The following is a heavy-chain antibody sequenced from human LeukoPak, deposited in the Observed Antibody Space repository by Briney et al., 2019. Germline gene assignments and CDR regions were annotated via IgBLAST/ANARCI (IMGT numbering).Heavy chain of an antibody. Sequence: SETLSLTCTVSGGSISSGSYYWSWIRQPAGKGLEWIGRIYTSGSTNYNPSLKSRVTISVDTSKNQFSLKLSSVTAADTAVYYCARGLRLVVPAANNWFDPWGQGTLVTVSS. J-gene: IGHJ5*02. CDR1: GGSISSGSYY. V-gene: IGHV4-61*02. CDR2: IYTSGST. D-gene: IGHD2-2*01. CDR3: ARGLRLVVPAANNWFDP.